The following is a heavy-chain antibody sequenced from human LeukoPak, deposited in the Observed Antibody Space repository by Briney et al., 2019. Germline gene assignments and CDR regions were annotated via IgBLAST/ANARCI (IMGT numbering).Heavy chain of an antibody. Sequence: PGGSLRLSCTASGFSFSSFWMSWVRQAPGKGLEWVANIKDDGSVKNHVDSLKGRFSISRDNARNSLYLQISSLRAEDTDVYYCAREVVATASAFDCWGQGTLVTVSS. V-gene: IGHV3-7*03. J-gene: IGHJ4*02. D-gene: IGHD2-21*01. CDR3: AREVVATASAFDC. CDR2: IKDDGSVK. CDR1: GFSFSSFW.